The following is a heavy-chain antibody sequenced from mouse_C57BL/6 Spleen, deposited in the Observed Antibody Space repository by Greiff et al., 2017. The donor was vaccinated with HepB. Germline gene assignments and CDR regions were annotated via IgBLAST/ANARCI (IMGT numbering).Heavy chain of an antibody. CDR2: IYPGDGDT. J-gene: IGHJ1*03. Sequence: VKLVESGPELVKPGASVKISCKASGYAFSSSWMNWVKQRPGKGLEWIGRIYPGDGDTNYNGKFKGKATLTADKSSSTAYMQLSSLTSEDSAVYFCARLYYYGSSYWYFDVWGTGTTVTVSS. V-gene: IGHV1-82*01. CDR1: GYAFSSSW. D-gene: IGHD1-1*01. CDR3: ARLYYYGSSYWYFDV.